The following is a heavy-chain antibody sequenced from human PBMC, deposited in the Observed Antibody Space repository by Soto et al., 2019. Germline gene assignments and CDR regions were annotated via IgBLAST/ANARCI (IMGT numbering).Heavy chain of an antibody. V-gene: IGHV3-33*01. CDR2: IWYDGSNK. J-gene: IGHJ6*02. D-gene: IGHD3-22*01. Sequence: QVQLVESGGGVVQPGRSLRLSCAASGFTFSSYGMHWVRQAPGKGLEWVAVIWYDGSNKYYADSVKGRFTISRDNSKNTLYLQMNSLRAEDTAVYYCARVAGLYDSSGYWYYYYGMDVWGQGTTVTVSS. CDR3: ARVAGLYDSSGYWYYYYGMDV. CDR1: GFTFSSYG.